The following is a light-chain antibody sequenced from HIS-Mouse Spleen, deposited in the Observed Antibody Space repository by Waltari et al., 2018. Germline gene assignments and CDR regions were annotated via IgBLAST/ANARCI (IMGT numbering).Light chain of an antibody. Sequence: SYELTQPPSVSVSPGQTARITCSGDALPKKYAYWYQQKSGQAPVLVIHEDSKRPSGIPERFSGSSSGTMATVTISGAQVEDEADYYCYSTDSSGNHRVFGGGTKLTVL. J-gene: IGLJ2*01. CDR2: EDS. V-gene: IGLV3-10*01. CDR3: YSTDSSGNHRV. CDR1: ALPKKY.